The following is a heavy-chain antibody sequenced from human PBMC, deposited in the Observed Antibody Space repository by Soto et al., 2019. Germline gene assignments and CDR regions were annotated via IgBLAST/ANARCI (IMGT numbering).Heavy chain of an antibody. CDR2: ISNDGNNK. CDR1: GFTFSTYA. V-gene: IGHV3-30*09. D-gene: IGHD2-15*01. Sequence: QVQLVQSGGGVVQPGKSLRLSCAASGFTFSTYAMHWVRQTPGKGLEWVAIISNDGNNKYYADSVKGRFGISRDNSKNTVYLQMNSLGPEDTAVYYCARDKEDVVVVVAPLFDPWGQGTLVTVSS. J-gene: IGHJ5*02. CDR3: ARDKEDVVVVVAPLFDP.